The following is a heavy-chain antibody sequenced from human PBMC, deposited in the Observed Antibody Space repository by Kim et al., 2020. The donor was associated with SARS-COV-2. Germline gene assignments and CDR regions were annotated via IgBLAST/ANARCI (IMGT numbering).Heavy chain of an antibody. CDR2: ISYDGRKK. V-gene: IGHV3-30*04. CDR1: GFTFSSYE. J-gene: IGHJ4*02. Sequence: GGSLRLSCAASGFTFSSYEIHWVRQAPGKGLEWLTLISYDGRKKYYADSVKGRFTISTDTSKNTVYLQMNSLSPEDTGVYYCAKDFSYWGQGTLVTVSS. CDR3: AKDFSY.